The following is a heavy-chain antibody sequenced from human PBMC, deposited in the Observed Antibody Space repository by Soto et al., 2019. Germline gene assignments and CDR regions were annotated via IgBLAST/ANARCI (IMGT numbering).Heavy chain of an antibody. D-gene: IGHD2-2*01. CDR3: ARDRGPRRPVVGKHYYYYGMDV. Sequence: EVQLVESGGGLVKPGGSLRLSCAASGFTFSTYTMNWVRQAPGKGLEWVSSISRSGNYIYYADSVKGRFTISRDSAKNSLYLQMDSLRADDTAVYYCARDRGPRRPVVGKHYYYYGMDVWGLGTTVTVSS. CDR2: ISRSGNYI. CDR1: GFTFSTYT. V-gene: IGHV3-21*01. J-gene: IGHJ6*02.